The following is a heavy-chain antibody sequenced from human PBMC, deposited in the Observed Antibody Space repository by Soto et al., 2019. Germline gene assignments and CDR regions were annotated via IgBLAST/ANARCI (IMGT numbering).Heavy chain of an antibody. Sequence: SETLSLTCTVSGGSISSGDYYWSWIRQPPGKGLEWIGYIYYSGSTYYNPSLKSRVTISVDTSKNQFSLKLSSVTAADTAVYYCAREVIGDPPTYYFDYWGQGTLVTVSS. J-gene: IGHJ4*02. CDR2: IYYSGST. V-gene: IGHV4-30-4*01. CDR3: AREVIGDPPTYYFDY. CDR1: GGSISSGDYY. D-gene: IGHD4-17*01.